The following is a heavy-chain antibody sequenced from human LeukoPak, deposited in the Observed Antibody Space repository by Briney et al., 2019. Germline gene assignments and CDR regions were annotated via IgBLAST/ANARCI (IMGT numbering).Heavy chain of an antibody. Sequence: AASVTVSCTASGYTFTSYGISWVRQAPGQGPEWMGWISAYNGNTNYAQKLQGRVTMTTDTSTSTAYMELRSLRSDDTAVCYCARDLTTIFGVVMDYYYYYGMDVWGQGTTVTVSS. D-gene: IGHD3-3*01. CDR3: ARDLTTIFGVVMDYYYYYGMDV. CDR1: GYTFTSYG. CDR2: ISAYNGNT. V-gene: IGHV1-18*01. J-gene: IGHJ6*02.